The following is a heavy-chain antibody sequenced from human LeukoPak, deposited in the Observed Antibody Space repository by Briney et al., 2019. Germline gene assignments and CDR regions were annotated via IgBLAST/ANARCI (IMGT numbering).Heavy chain of an antibody. CDR1: GFTFDDYA. V-gene: IGHV3-9*01. CDR3: AKLSATSKAFDY. CDR2: ISWNSGSI. Sequence: GGSLRLSCAASGFTFDDYAMHWVRQAPGKGLEWVSGISWNSGSIGYADSEKGRFTISRDNAKNSLYLQMNSLRAEDTALYYCAKLSATSKAFDYWGRGTLVPSPQ. D-gene: IGHD5-24*01. J-gene: IGHJ4*02.